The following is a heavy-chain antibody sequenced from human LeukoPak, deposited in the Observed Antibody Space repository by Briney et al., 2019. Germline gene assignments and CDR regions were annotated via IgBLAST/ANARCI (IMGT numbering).Heavy chain of an antibody. D-gene: IGHD3-10*02. CDR2: ISTSCTTI. Sequence: GGSLRLSCAAPGLTFSSYDLNWVRQAPGQGLEWLSYISTSCTTIYYADSVKGGFTISRDNAENSLYLQMNSLRAEDTAIYYCAELGITMIGGVWGKGTTVTISS. CDR1: GLTFSSYD. CDR3: AELGITMIGGV. V-gene: IGHV3-48*03. J-gene: IGHJ6*04.